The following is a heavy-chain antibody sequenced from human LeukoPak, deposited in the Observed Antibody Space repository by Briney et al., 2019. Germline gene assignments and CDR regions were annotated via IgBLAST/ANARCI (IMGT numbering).Heavy chain of an antibody. D-gene: IGHD3-22*01. Sequence: PGGSLRLSCTVSGFTVSSNSMSWVRQAPGKGLEWVSFIYSDNTHYSDSVKGRFTISRDNPKKTLYLQMDSLRAEDTAVYYCAKDHYYDSSNYYYGRPNLFDYWGQGTLVTVSS. CDR2: IYSDNT. CDR1: GFTVSSNS. J-gene: IGHJ4*02. V-gene: IGHV3-53*01. CDR3: AKDHYYDSSNYYYGRPNLFDY.